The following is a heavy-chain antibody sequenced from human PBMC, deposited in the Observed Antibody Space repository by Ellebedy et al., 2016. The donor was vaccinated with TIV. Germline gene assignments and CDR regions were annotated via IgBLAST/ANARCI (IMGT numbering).Heavy chain of an antibody. CDR3: ARWPGVVRGEFYYGMDV. Sequence: SETLSLXXTVSGGSISRYSWNWIRQSPGKGLEWIGYMYSNGSANYNPSLKSRVTLAIDTSKSQFSLKMTSVSAADTAVYYCARWPGVVRGEFYYGMDVWGRGTTVTVSS. V-gene: IGHV4-4*09. J-gene: IGHJ6*02. CDR1: GGSISRYS. CDR2: MYSNGSA. D-gene: IGHD3-10*01.